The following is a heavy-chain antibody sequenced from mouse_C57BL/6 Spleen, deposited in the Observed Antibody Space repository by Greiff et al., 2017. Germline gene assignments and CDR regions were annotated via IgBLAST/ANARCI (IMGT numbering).Heavy chain of an antibody. CDR3: ARFTTVVEGDWYFDV. V-gene: IGHV14-3*01. J-gene: IGHJ1*03. CDR2: IDPANGNT. Sequence: VQLQQSVAELVRPGASVKLSCTASGFNIKNTYMHWVKQRPEQGLEWIGRIDPANGNTKYAPKFQGKATITADTSSNPAYLQLSSLTSEDTAIYYCARFTTVVEGDWYFDVWGTGTPVTVSS. CDR1: GFNIKNTY. D-gene: IGHD1-1*01.